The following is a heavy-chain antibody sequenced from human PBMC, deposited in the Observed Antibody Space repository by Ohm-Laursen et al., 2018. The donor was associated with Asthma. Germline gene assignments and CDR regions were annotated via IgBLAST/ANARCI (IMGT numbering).Heavy chain of an antibody. D-gene: IGHD6-19*01. CDR3: TRSGYSSGWYDY. CDR1: GFTFSSYW. Sequence: SLRLSCTASGFTFSSYWMSWFRQAPGKGLEWVGFIRSKAYGGTTEYAASVKGRFTISRDDSKSIAYLQMNSLKTEDTAVYYCTRSGYSSGWYDYWGQGTLVTVSS. CDR2: IRSKAYGGTT. V-gene: IGHV3-49*03. J-gene: IGHJ4*02.